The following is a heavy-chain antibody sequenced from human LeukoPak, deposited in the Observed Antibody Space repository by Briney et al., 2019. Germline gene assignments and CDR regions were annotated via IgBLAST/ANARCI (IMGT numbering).Heavy chain of an antibody. D-gene: IGHD3-9*01. Sequence: ASVKVSCKASGYTFTSYGISWVRQAPGQGLEWMGWISAYNGNTNYAQKLQGRVTMTTDTSTSTAYMELRSLRSDDTAVYYCAREWDDILTGYALVSPPNYYYGMDVWGQGTTVTVSS. CDR3: AREWDDILTGYALVSPPNYYYGMDV. CDR2: ISAYNGNT. CDR1: GYTFTSYG. J-gene: IGHJ6*02. V-gene: IGHV1-18*01.